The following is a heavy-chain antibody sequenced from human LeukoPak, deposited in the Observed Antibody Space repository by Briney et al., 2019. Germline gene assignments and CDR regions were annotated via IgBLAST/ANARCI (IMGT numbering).Heavy chain of an antibody. CDR3: ARGAKQQLVPRAEYFQH. J-gene: IGHJ1*01. Sequence: PSETLSLTGSVSGGSISSSTYTWGWIRQPPGKGLEWIGNINYRETTYYNPSLKSRLTMSVDTSNNQFSLKLSSVTAADTAVYYCARGAKQQLVPRAEYFQHWGQGTLVTVSS. CDR2: INYRETT. D-gene: IGHD6-13*01. V-gene: IGHV4-39*01. CDR1: GGSISSSTYT.